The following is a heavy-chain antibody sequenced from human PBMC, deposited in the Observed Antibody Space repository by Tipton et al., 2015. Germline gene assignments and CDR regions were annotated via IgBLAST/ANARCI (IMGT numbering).Heavy chain of an antibody. CDR2: ISGSGATT. Sequence: SLRLSCAASGSDVSTYAMNWVRQAPGKGLQWVSVISGSGATTYYADSVKGRFTISRDNSKNTLYLQMNSLRVDDTAVYYCAKGLSYSPSLKGFDYWVQGTLVTVSS. V-gene: IGHV3-23*01. D-gene: IGHD2-21*01. CDR3: AKGLSYSPSLKGFDY. J-gene: IGHJ4*02. CDR1: GSDVSTYA.